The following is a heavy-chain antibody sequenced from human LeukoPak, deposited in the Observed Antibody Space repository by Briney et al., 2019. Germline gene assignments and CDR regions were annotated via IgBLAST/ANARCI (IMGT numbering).Heavy chain of an antibody. Sequence: ASVKVSCKASGYTFPGYYMHWVRQAPGQGLEWMGWINPNNGGTKYAQKFQGRVTMTRDTSISTAYMELSGLRSDDTAVYYCAREGKVVITNFDHWGQGTLVTVSS. D-gene: IGHD3-22*01. CDR1: GYTFPGYY. CDR2: INPNNGGT. CDR3: AREGKVVITNFDH. J-gene: IGHJ4*02. V-gene: IGHV1-2*02.